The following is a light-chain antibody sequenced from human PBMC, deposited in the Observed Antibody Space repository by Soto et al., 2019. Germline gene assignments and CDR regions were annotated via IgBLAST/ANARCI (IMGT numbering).Light chain of an antibody. J-gene: IGLJ2*01. CDR2: SNN. CDR1: NSNIGSNT. Sequence: QSVLTQPPSASGTPGQRVTISCSVSNSNIGSNTVNWYQQLPGTAPQLPIYSNNQRPSGVPPRFSGAKSGTSASLAISGLQSADEDDYYCAAWDDSLNGVVFGGGTQLTVL. V-gene: IGLV1-44*01. CDR3: AAWDDSLNGVV.